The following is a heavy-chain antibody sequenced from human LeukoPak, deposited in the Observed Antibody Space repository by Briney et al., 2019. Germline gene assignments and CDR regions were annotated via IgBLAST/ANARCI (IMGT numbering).Heavy chain of an antibody. CDR1: GFTVSSNF. Sequence: GGSLRLSCAASGFTVSSNFMSWVRQAPGKGLEWVSSISSSSSYIYYADSVKGRFTISRDNAKNSLYLQMNSLRAEDTAVYYCARDRKVEREQIDYWGQGTLVTVSS. CDR3: ARDRKVEREQIDY. J-gene: IGHJ4*02. CDR2: ISSSSSYI. D-gene: IGHD1-26*01. V-gene: IGHV3-21*01.